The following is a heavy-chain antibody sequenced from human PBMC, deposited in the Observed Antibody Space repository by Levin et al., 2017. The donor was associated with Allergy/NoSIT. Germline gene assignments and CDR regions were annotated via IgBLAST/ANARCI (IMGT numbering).Heavy chain of an antibody. D-gene: IGHD6-13*01. Sequence: SETLSLTCTVSGDSISSSPYCWGWVRQPPGKGLEWIGTIYNSGSTYSNPSLKSRVTISVDTSKNQFSLKLSSVTTADTAVYYCARGKGYSSSRVAFDIWGQGTMVTVSS. J-gene: IGHJ3*02. CDR1: GDSISSSPYC. CDR3: ARGKGYSSSRVAFDI. CDR2: IYNSGST. V-gene: IGHV4-39*07.